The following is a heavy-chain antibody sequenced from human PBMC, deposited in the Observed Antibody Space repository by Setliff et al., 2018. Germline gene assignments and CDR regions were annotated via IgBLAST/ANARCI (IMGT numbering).Heavy chain of an antibody. D-gene: IGHD1-26*01. CDR2: VYYRGTA. J-gene: IGHJ4*02. CDR3: AKGGTYRYFDF. CDR1: GGPFSGAS. V-gene: IGHV4-59*01. Sequence: SETMSLTCTVSGGPFSGASIWSWIRQPPGKGLEFIGNVYYRGTAKYDTSLESRAMMSVDASKNQISLKLNSVTAADTAVYYCAKGGTYRYFDFWGQGALVTVSS.